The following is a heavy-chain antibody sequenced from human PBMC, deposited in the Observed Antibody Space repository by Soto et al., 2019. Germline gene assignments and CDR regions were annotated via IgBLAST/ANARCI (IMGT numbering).Heavy chain of an antibody. V-gene: IGHV4-39*01. D-gene: IGHD6-6*01. Sequence: QLQLQESGPGLVKPSETLSLTCTVSGGSISSSSYYWGWIRQPPGKGLEWIGSIYYSGSTYYNPSLKSRVTTSLDTSKNQFSLKLSSVTAADPAVYYCARETSIAARLEAFDIWGQGTMVTVSS. CDR2: IYYSGST. CDR1: GGSISSSSYY. CDR3: ARETSIAARLEAFDI. J-gene: IGHJ3*02.